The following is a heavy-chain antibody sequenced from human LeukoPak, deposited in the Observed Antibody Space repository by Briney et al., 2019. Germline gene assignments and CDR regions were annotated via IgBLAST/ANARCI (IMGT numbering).Heavy chain of an antibody. V-gene: IGHV4-59*01. J-gene: IGHJ4*02. Sequence: PSETLSLTCSVSGGSISRYYWSWVRQSPGKGLEWIGYIYNNASTSYSPSLKSRLFMSVDTSTNKVSLKLRSVTEADTAIYYCAREGRDGYNEYWGQGTLVIVSS. CDR2: IYNNAST. D-gene: IGHD5-24*01. CDR3: AREGRDGYNEY. CDR1: GGSISRYY.